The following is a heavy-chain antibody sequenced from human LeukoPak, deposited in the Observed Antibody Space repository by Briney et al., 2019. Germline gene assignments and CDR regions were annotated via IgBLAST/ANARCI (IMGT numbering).Heavy chain of an antibody. V-gene: IGHV1-69*13. CDR1: GGTFSSYA. Sequence: GAPVKVSCKASGGTFSSYAISWVRQAPGQGLEWMGGIIPIFGTANYAQKFQGRVTITADESTSTAYMELSSLRSEDTAVYYCARAARVVPAAFDYWGQGTLVTVSS. CDR3: ARAARVVPAAFDY. CDR2: IIPIFGTA. J-gene: IGHJ4*02. D-gene: IGHD2-2*01.